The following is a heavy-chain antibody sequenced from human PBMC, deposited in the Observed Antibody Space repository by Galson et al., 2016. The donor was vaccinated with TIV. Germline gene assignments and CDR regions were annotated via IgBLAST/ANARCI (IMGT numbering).Heavy chain of an antibody. CDR2: IYWDDDI. V-gene: IGHV2-5*02. CDR1: GFSLSTSPMG. J-gene: IGHJ4*02. D-gene: IGHD4-17*01. Sequence: PALVKPPQTLTLTCSFSGFSLSTSPMGVGWVRQPPGKALEWLALIYWDDDIHSSPSLRSRLTITKDTSKNEVVLTLTNMDPVDTATYYCARRREAALRGFDYWGPGILVTVSS. CDR3: ARRREAALRGFDY.